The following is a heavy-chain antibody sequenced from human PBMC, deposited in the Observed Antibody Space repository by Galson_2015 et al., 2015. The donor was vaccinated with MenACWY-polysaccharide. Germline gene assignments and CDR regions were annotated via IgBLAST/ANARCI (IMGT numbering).Heavy chain of an antibody. J-gene: IGHJ4*02. CDR2: IYYSGST. CDR3: AREPGIAVAGTGGV. V-gene: IGHV4-59*01. D-gene: IGHD6-19*01. CDR1: GVSISSYY. Sequence: SETLSLTCTVSGVSISSYYWSWIRQPPGKGLEWIGYIYYSGSTNYNPSLKSRVTISVDTSKNQFSLKLSSVTAADSAVYYCAREPGIAVAGTGGVWGQAPLVTVSS.